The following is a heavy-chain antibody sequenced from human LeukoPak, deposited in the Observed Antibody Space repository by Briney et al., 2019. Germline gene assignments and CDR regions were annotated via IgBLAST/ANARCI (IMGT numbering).Heavy chain of an antibody. J-gene: IGHJ4*02. V-gene: IGHV3-23*01. D-gene: IGHD6-13*01. CDR2: ISGGGGST. CDR1: GCTFNSYA. CDR3: AKIRGSSWYGTT. Sequence: PGGSLRLSCAASGCTFNSYAMSWVRQAPGKGLEWVSAISGGGGSTYYADSVKGRFTISRDNSKNTLYLQMNSLRAEDTAVEYCAKIRGSSWYGTTWGQGTLVTVSS.